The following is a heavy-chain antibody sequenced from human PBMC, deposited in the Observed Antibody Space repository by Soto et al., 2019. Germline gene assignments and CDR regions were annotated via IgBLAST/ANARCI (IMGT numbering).Heavy chain of an antibody. CDR1: GFTFSSYG. CDR3: AKDWLRRGNWFDP. CDR2: ISYDGSNK. Sequence: GSLRLSCAASGFTFSSYGMHWVRQAPGKGLEWVAVISYDGSNKYYADSVKDRFTISKDISKNTLYLQMNSLRAEDTAVYYCAKDWLRRGNWFDPWGQGTLVTVSS. J-gene: IGHJ5*02. V-gene: IGHV3-30*18. D-gene: IGHD5-12*01.